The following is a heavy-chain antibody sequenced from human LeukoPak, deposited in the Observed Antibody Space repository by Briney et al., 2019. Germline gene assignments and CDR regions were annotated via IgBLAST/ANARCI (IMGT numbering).Heavy chain of an antibody. J-gene: IGHJ4*02. V-gene: IGHV3-53*01. CDR3: ARYSSSRGHFDY. Sequence: GGSLRLFCAASGFTVSSNYMSWVRQAPGKGLEWVSVIYSGGSTYYADSVKGRFTISRDNSKNTLYLQMNSLRAEDTAVYYCARYSSSRGHFDYWGQGTLVTVSS. CDR1: GFTVSSNY. D-gene: IGHD6-13*01. CDR2: IYSGGST.